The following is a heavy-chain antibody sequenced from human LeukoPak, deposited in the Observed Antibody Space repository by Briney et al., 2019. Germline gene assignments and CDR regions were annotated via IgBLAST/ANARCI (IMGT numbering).Heavy chain of an antibody. Sequence: PGGSLRLSCAASGFTFSTYTMHWVRQAPGKGLEWVAVISYDGSNKYYADSVKGRFTISRDTSKNTLYLQMNSLRTEDTAVCYCAREGHGGAIDYWGQGTLVTVSS. CDR3: AREGHGGAIDY. J-gene: IGHJ4*02. CDR1: GFTFSTYT. CDR2: ISYDGSNK. D-gene: IGHD1-26*01. V-gene: IGHV3-30-3*01.